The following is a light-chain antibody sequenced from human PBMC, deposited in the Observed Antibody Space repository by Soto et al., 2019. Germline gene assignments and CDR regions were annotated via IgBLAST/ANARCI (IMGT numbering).Light chain of an antibody. CDR2: SAS. CDR1: QGIRNF. V-gene: IGKV1-27*01. CDR3: QKYSSVPV. Sequence: DIQMTQSPTSLSASVGDRVTITCRASQGIRNFVAWYQQKPGKAHKLLIYSASTLQSGVPSRCSGSGSGTDFTLTLNSLQHEDVATYSCQKYSSVPVFGPGTKVEIK. J-gene: IGKJ3*01.